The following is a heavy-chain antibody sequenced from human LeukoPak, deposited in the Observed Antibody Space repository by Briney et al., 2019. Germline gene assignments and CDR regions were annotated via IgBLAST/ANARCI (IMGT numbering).Heavy chain of an antibody. CDR2: IYSGGST. J-gene: IGHJ4*02. CDR3: AREFFYYDSSDDFDY. V-gene: IGHV3-66*02. D-gene: IGHD3-22*01. CDR1: GFTFSSNY. Sequence: GGSLRLSCAASGFTFSSNYMSWVRQAPGKGLEWVSVIYSGGSTYYSDSVKGRFTISRENSKNTLYLQMNSLRAEDTAVYYCAREFFYYDSSDDFDYWGQGTLVTVSS.